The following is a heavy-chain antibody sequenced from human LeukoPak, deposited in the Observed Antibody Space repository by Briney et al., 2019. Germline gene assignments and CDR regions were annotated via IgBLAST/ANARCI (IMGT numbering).Heavy chain of an antibody. Sequence: SGGSLRLSCAASGFTFSSYSMNWVRQAPGKGLEWVSYISSSSSTIYYADSVKGRFTISRDNAKNSLYLQMNSLRAEDTAVYYCAAYYDFWSGYLDVSVDYWGQGTLVTVSS. J-gene: IGHJ4*02. CDR3: AAYYDFWSGYLDVSVDY. V-gene: IGHV3-48*01. D-gene: IGHD3-3*01. CDR1: GFTFSSYS. CDR2: ISSSSSTI.